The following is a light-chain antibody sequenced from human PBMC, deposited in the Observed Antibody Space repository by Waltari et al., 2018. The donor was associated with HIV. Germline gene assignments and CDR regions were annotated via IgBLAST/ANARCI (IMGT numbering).Light chain of an antibody. J-gene: IGLJ1*01. CDR2: AVE. CDR3: CAYVGYGTKFV. Sequence: ARAQPPSVSGSPGQSTTLSCADIANNAVSWYQLHPGKAPKVILYAVERRPSGISSRFSGFRAGKNAYLKISGLQAEDEADYFCCAYVGYGTKFVFGTGTRVTVL. V-gene: IGLV2-23*02. CDR1: ANNA.